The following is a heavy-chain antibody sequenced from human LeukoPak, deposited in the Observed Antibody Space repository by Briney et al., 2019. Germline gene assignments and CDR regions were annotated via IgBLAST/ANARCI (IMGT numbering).Heavy chain of an antibody. CDR3: ARQGSGWLNWFDP. V-gene: IGHV5-10-1*01. Sequence: GESLKISCQGSAYRFTGYWISWVRQMPGKGLEWMGRIDPSDSYTSYSPSFQGHVTISTDKSISTVYLQWSSLKASDTAIYYCARQGSGWLNWFDPWGQGTRVTVSS. D-gene: IGHD6-19*01. CDR2: IDPSDSYT. CDR1: AYRFTGYW. J-gene: IGHJ5*02.